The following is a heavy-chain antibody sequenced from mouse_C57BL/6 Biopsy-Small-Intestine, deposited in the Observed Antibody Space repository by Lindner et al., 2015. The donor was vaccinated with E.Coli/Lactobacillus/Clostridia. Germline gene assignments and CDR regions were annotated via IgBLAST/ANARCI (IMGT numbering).Heavy chain of an antibody. CDR2: INPKNGDT. V-gene: IGHV1-22*01. CDR1: GYTFTNYN. J-gene: IGHJ2*01. D-gene: IGHD2-3*01. Sequence: VQLQESGPELVKPGASVRMSCKASGYTFTNYNMHWVRQSHGKSLEWIGYINPKNGDTTYNQKFKGKATLTVNESSRTAHMELRSLTSEDSVVYYCASDGYDFDYWGQGTTLTVSS. CDR3: ASDGYDFDY.